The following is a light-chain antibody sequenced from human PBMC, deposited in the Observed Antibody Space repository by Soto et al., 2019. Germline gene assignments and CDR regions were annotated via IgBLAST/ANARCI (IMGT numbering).Light chain of an antibody. CDR3: HHYTRT. J-gene: IGKJ1*01. Sequence: DIQLTQSPSFLSASVGDRVTITCRASQGINSHLAWYQQGPGKAPKLLIYDASSLEVGVPSRFSGSGSGTEFTLTISSLQPDDFATYYCHHYTRTFGQGTKVDIK. CDR2: DAS. V-gene: IGKV1-9*01. CDR1: QGINSH.